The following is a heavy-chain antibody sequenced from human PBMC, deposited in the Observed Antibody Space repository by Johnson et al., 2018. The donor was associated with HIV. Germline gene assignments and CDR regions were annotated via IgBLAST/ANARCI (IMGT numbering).Heavy chain of an antibody. D-gene: IGHD3-10*01. J-gene: IGHJ3*02. CDR1: GFTFSSYA. CDR3: AKCGDADAFDI. Sequence: QVQLVESGGGLVQPGGSLRLSCAASGFTFSSYAMHWVRQAPGKGLEWVAVIWYDGSNKYYADSVKGRFTISRDNSKNTLYLQMNSLRAEDTAVYYCAKCGDADAFDIWGQGTMVTVSS. V-gene: IGHV3-30*02. CDR2: IWYDGSNK.